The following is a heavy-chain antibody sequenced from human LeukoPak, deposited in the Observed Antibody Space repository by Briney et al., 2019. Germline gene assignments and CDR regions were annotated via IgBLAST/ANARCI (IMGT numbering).Heavy chain of an antibody. V-gene: IGHV1-18*01. D-gene: IGHD1-14*01. CDR3: ARDGPASKPGTTFDI. CDR1: GYIFTTYG. J-gene: IGHJ3*02. CDR2: ISAYKGNS. Sequence: ASVQVSCKASGYIFTTYGITWVRHAPGQGLEWMGWISAYKGNSNYAQNLQGRVTMTTDTSTSTAYMELRRLRSDDTAVYYCARDGPASKPGTTFDIWGQGTMVTVSS.